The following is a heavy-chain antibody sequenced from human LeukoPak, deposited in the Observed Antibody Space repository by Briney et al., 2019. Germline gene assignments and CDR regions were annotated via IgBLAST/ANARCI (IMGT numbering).Heavy chain of an antibody. V-gene: IGHV4-38-2*02. CDR1: GYSISSGYY. CDR2: IYHSGST. CDR3: AREYDYVWGSYRQSYFDY. D-gene: IGHD3-16*02. J-gene: IGHJ4*02. Sequence: SETLSLTCTVSGYSISSGYYWAWIRQPPGKGLEWIGSIYHSGSTYYNPSLKSRVTISVDTSKNQFSLKLTSVTAADTAVYYCAREYDYVWGSYRQSYFDYWGQGTLVTVSP.